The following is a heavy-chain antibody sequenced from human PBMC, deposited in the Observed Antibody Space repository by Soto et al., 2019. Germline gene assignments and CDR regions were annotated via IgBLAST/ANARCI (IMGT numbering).Heavy chain of an antibody. Sequence: SETLSLTCTVSGGSISSYYWSWIRQPPGKGLEWIGYIYYSGSTNYNPSLKSRVTISVDTSKNQFSLKLSSVTAADTAVYYCARDPSQYYFDYWGQGTLVTVSS. D-gene: IGHD6-19*01. V-gene: IGHV4-59*01. CDR2: IYYSGST. CDR3: ARDPSQYYFDY. CDR1: GGSISSYY. J-gene: IGHJ4*02.